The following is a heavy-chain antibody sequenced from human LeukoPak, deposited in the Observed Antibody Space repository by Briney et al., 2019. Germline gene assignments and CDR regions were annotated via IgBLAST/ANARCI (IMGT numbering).Heavy chain of an antibody. D-gene: IGHD4-23*01. CDR3: ARGAEVNDDFDY. J-gene: IGHJ4*02. CDR1: GGSFSGYY. Sequence: SETLSLTCAVYGGSFSGYYWSWIRQPPGKGLEWIVEINHSGSTNYNPSLKSRVTISVDTSKNQFSLQLSSATAADTAVYYCARGAEVNDDFDYWGQGTLVTVSS. CDR2: INHSGST. V-gene: IGHV4-34*01.